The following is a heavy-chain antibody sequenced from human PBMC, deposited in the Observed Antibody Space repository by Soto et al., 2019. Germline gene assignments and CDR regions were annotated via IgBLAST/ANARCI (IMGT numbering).Heavy chain of an antibody. D-gene: IGHD3-10*01. V-gene: IGHV1-46*01. J-gene: IGHJ4*02. CDR2: INPSGGST. CDR3: ARDWYYYGSGSYYFDY. CDR1: GYTFTSYY. Sequence: ASVKVSCKASGYTFTSYYMHWVRQAPGQGLEWMGTINPSGGSTSYAQKFQGRVTLTRDTSTSTVYMELSSLRSEDTAVYYCARDWYYYGSGSYYFDYWGQGTLVTVSS.